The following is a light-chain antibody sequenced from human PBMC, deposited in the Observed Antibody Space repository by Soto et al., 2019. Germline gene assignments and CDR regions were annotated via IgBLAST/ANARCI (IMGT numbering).Light chain of an antibody. CDR3: QQRSNWPPYT. V-gene: IGKV3-11*01. CDR2: DAY. Sequence: EIVLTQSPATLSLSPGERATLSCRASQSVSSYLAWYQQKPGQAPRLLIYDAYNRATGIPARFSGSGSGTGFTLTISSLEPEDFAVYYCQQRSNWPPYTFGQGTKLEIK. J-gene: IGKJ2*01. CDR1: QSVSSY.